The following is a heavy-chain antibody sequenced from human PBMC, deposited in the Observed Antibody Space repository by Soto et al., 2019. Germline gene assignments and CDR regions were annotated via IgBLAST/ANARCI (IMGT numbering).Heavy chain of an antibody. CDR2: IIPVFGTA. V-gene: IGHV1-69*06. D-gene: IGHD2-15*01. CDR1: GGTFSSSA. J-gene: IGHJ6*02. Sequence: SVKVSCKASGGTFSSSALIWVRQAPGQGLEWMGGIIPVFGTANYAQKFQGRVTITADKFTSTAYMELSSLRSEDTAVYYCARGYCSGGSCFLDDGMDVWGQGTTVTVSS. CDR3: ARGYCSGGSCFLDDGMDV.